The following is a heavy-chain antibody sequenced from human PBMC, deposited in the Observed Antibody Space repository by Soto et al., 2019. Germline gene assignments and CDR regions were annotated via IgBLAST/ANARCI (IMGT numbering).Heavy chain of an antibody. J-gene: IGHJ4*02. D-gene: IGHD3-9*01. V-gene: IGHV4-61*08. CDR2: IYYSGST. CDR3: ARVTYDSFTAYSYYFDY. Sequence: SETLSLTCTVSGGSISSGGYYWSWIREHPGKGLEWIGYIYYSGSTYYKSSLKSRVTMSVDTSKNQFSLRLNSVTAADTAVYYCARVTYDSFTAYSYYFDYWGQGTLVTVS. CDR1: GGSISSGGYY.